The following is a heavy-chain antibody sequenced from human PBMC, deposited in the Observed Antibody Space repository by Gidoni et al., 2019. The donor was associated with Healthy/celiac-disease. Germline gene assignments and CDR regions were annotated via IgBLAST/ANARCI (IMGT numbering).Heavy chain of an antibody. CDR2: INAGNGNT. J-gene: IGHJ3*02. D-gene: IGHD2-15*01. Sequence: AGGQRRELMGWINAGNGNTKYSQKFQGRVTITRDTSASTAYMELSSLRSEDTAVYYCARDLVRCSGGSCYSDAFDIWGQGTMVTVSS. V-gene: IGHV1-3*01. CDR3: ARDLVRCSGGSCYSDAFDI.